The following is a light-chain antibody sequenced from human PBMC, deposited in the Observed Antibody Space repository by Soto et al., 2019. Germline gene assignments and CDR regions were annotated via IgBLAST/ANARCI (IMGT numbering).Light chain of an antibody. J-gene: IGKJ1*01. CDR2: DAF. V-gene: IGKV1-33*01. CDR3: QHYNSYSEA. Sequence: DIQMTQSPSSLSASVGDRVTITCQASHDIINYLNWFQQKPGEAPKLLIFDAFKLETGVPSRFSGSGSGTEFTRTISSLQPDDFATYYCQHYNSYSEAFGQGTKVDIK. CDR1: HDIINY.